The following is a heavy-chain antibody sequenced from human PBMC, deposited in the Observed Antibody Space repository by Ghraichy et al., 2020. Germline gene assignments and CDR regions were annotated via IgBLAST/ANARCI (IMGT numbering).Heavy chain of an antibody. CDR1: GGSISNSNW. CDR3: ARGLGDYYYYGMNV. D-gene: IGHD2-21*01. CDR2: IYETGSP. Sequence: GSLRLSCAVSGGSISNSNWWSWVRQPPGKGLEWIGKIYETGSPNYIPSLKSRVTISIAKSKNQFSLDLTSVTAADTAVDFCARGLGDYYYYGMNVWGQGTTVTVSS. J-gene: IGHJ6*02. V-gene: IGHV4-4*01.